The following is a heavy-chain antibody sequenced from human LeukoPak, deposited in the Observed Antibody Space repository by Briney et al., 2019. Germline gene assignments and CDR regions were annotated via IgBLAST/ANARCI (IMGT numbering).Heavy chain of an antibody. Sequence: PSETLSLTCAVYGGSFSGYYWSWIRQPPGKGLEWIGEINHSGSTYYNPSLKSRVTISVDTSKNQFSLKLSSVTAADTAVYYCARVNGDYWRPYYYYGMDVWGQGTTVTVSS. CDR3: ARVNGDYWRPYYYYGMDV. V-gene: IGHV4-34*09. CDR2: INHSGST. D-gene: IGHD4-17*01. CDR1: GGSFSGYY. J-gene: IGHJ6*02.